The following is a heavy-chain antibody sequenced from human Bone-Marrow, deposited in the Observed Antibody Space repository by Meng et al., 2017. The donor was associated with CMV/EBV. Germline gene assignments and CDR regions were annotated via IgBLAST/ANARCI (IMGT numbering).Heavy chain of an antibody. CDR1: GGPFRGFY. D-gene: IGHD3-10*01. Sequence: HLLQWREGLLRPSETLSPPCAVYGGPFRGFYWSWFRQPRVKGLEWIGSIYYSGSTYDNPSLKCRVTISVDTSKNQFSLKLSSVTAADTAVYYCARVLPPGNWFDPWGQGTLVTVSS. CDR3: ARVLPPGNWFDP. V-gene: IGHV4-34*01. J-gene: IGHJ5*02. CDR2: IYYSGST.